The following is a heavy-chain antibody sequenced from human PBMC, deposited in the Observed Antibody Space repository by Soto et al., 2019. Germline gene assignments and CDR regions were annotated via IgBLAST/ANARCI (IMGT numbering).Heavy chain of an antibody. CDR3: ASLPGIAAPFDS. CDR1: AGSISSGGYS. J-gene: IGHJ4*02. Sequence: PLSLTGTVSAGSISSGGYSWSWIRKHTVKGREWIGYMNYSGSTYYNPSLRSRSTISVDTYKNRFSVKGSSVTVADTAVYYCASLPGIAAPFDSWGQGTLVTVSS. D-gene: IGHD6-13*01. V-gene: IGHV4-31*03. CDR2: MNYSGST.